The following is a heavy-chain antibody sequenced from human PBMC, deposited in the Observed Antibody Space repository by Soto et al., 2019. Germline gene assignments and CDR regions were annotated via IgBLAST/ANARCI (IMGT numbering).Heavy chain of an antibody. CDR2: IYWDDDK. J-gene: IGHJ4*02. Sequence: QITLKESGPTLVKPTQTLTLTCAFSGFSLSTSGVGVGWFLQPSGEALEWLALIYWDDDKRYSPSLTSRLTTTKHTAKNQVVLTTTHMDPVDTGTYYCAHRLGYYDSSGWGGYFDYWGQGPLVTVSS. V-gene: IGHV2-5*02. D-gene: IGHD3-22*01. CDR1: GFSLSTSGVG. CDR3: AHRLGYYDSSGWGGYFDY.